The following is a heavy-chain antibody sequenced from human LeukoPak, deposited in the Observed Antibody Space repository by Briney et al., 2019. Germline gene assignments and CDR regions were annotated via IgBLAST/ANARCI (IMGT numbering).Heavy chain of an antibody. CDR1: GGSIRSEKYY. Sequence: PSETLSLTCTVSGGSIRSEKYYWGWIRQPPGKGLEWIGSVYYSGTTYYNPSLKSRVTISVDRSKNQFSLKLSSVTAADTAVYYCASGSYGDPYYFDYWGQGTLVTVSS. V-gene: IGHV4-39*07. CDR2: VYYSGTT. J-gene: IGHJ4*02. CDR3: ASGSYGDPYYFDY. D-gene: IGHD4-17*01.